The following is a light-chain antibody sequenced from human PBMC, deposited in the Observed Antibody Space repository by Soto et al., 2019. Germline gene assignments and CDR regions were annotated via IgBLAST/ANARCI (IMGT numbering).Light chain of an antibody. CDR3: QQYNNWPGT. Sequence: ILMTQSPTILSVSPGERATLSCRASQSVSSNLAWYQQKPGQAPRLLIYTASTRATGIPARFSGSGSGTEFTLTISSLQPEDFAVYYCQQYNNWPGTFCQ. CDR2: TAS. V-gene: IGKV3-15*01. CDR1: QSVSSN. J-gene: IGKJ1*01.